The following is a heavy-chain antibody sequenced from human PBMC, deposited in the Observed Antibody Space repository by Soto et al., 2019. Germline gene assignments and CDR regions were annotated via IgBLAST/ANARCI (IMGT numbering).Heavy chain of an antibody. V-gene: IGHV3-23*01. J-gene: IGHJ1*01. D-gene: IGHD6-13*01. CDR2: ISSSGDGT. Sequence: PGGSLRLSCAASGFTFNSYAMTWVRQAPGKGLEWVSIISSSGDGTYYVDSVKGRFTISRDNSRNTLNLQMNSLRAEDTAVYYCAKAEGSSYGTEYSQHWGQGTLVTVSS. CDR3: AKAEGSSYGTEYSQH. CDR1: GFTFNSYA.